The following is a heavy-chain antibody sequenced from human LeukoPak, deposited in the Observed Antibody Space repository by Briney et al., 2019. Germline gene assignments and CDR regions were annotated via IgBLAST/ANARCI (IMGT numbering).Heavy chain of an antibody. CDR2: INPSGGST. J-gene: IGHJ5*02. V-gene: IGHV1-46*01. CDR1: GYTFTSYY. D-gene: IGHD3-10*01. CDR3: ARGPRGSGSYYWFDP. Sequence: ASVRVSCKASGYTFTSYYMHWVRQALGQGLEWMGIINPSGGSTSYAQKFQGRVTMTRDTSTSTVYMELSSLRSEDTAVYYCARGPRGSGSYYWFDPWGQGTLVTVSS.